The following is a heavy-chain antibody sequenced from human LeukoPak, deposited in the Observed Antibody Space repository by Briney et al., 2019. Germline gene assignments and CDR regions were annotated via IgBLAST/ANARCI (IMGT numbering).Heavy chain of an antibody. CDR1: GGSINSYY. Sequence: SETLSLTCTVSGGSINSYYWSWIRQPPGKGLEWIGYIYYSGSTNYNPSLKSRVTISVDTSKNQFSLKLSSVTAADTAVYYCARLKYQLLSQFDYWGQGTLVTVSS. CDR3: ARLKYQLLSQFDY. V-gene: IGHV4-59*01. CDR2: IYYSGST. D-gene: IGHD2-2*01. J-gene: IGHJ4*02.